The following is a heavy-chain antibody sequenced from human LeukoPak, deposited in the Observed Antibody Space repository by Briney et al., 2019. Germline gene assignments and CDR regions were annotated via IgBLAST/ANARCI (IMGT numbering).Heavy chain of an antibody. D-gene: IGHD3-22*01. J-gene: IGHJ6*02. CDR1: GFTFSSYG. Sequence: GGSLRLSCAASGFTFSSYGMHWVRQAPGKGLEWVAVIWYDGSNKYYADSVKGRFTISRDNSKNTLYPQMNSLRAEDTAVYYCAKGYYYDSSGYPLYYGMDVWGQGTTVTVSS. CDR3: AKGYYYDSSGYPLYYGMDV. CDR2: IWYDGSNK. V-gene: IGHV3-33*06.